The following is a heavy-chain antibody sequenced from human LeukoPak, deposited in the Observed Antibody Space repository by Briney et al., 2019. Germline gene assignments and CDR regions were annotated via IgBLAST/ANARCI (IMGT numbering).Heavy chain of an antibody. CDR2: TSASGAST. V-gene: IGHV3-23*01. D-gene: IGHD3-22*01. CDR3: AKDASITMIVVVITDYFDY. Sequence: GGSLRLSCAASGFTFSSYGMSWVRQAPGKGLEWVSATSASGASTYYADSVKGRFTISRDNSKNTLYLQMNSLRAEDTAVYYCAKDASITMIVVVITDYFDYWGQGTLVTVSS. J-gene: IGHJ4*02. CDR1: GFTFSSYG.